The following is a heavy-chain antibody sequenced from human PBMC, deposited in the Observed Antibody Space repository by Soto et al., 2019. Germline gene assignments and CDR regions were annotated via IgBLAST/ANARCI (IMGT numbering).Heavy chain of an antibody. Sequence: QVQLQESGPGLVKPSETLSLTCTVSGGSISSYFWNWIRQPPGKGLEWIGSIYSSGSTNYNPSLKSRVTISVDTSKNPFSLELSSVTAADTAVYYCARRISGDYGNWLDPWGQGILVTVSS. CDR3: ARRISGDYGNWLDP. CDR2: IYSSGST. J-gene: IGHJ5*02. CDR1: GGSISSYF. D-gene: IGHD4-17*01. V-gene: IGHV4-59*08.